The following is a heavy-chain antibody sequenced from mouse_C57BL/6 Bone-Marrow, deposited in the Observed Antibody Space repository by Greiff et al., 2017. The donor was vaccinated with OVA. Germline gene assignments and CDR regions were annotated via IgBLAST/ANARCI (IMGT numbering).Heavy chain of an antibody. CDR1: GYSITSDY. CDR2: ISYSGST. Sequence: EVKVVESGPGLAKPSQTLSLTCSVTGYSITSDYWNWIRKFPGNKLEYMGYISYSGSTYYNPSLKSRISITRDTYKNQYYMQLNSGTSADTDTDYCERGGYYSDYAMDYWGQGTSVTVSS. D-gene: IGHD2-3*01. V-gene: IGHV3-8*01. J-gene: IGHJ4*01. CDR3: ERGGYYSDYAMDY.